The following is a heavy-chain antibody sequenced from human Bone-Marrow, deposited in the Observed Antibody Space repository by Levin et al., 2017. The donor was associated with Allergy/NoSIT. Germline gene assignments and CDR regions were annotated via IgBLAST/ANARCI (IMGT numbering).Heavy chain of an antibody. D-gene: IGHD2-2*01. CDR1: GYTFIDYD. Sequence: PGESLKISCKASGYTFIDYDVNWVRQATGQGLEWMGWMSPGTGNTGYAQKFQGRVTMTRDNPTTTAYMELRSLGSEDTAVYYCVRVRGGLTSTSRYFQYWGQGTLVTVSS. J-gene: IGHJ1*01. V-gene: IGHV1-8*01. CDR3: VRVRGGLTSTSRYFQY. CDR2: MSPGTGNT.